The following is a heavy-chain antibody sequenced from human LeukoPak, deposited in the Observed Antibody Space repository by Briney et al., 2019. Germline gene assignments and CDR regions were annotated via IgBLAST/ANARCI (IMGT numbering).Heavy chain of an antibody. CDR1: GGSISSNY. D-gene: IGHD3-22*01. CDR3: ARGEYDSSGYYRDY. CDR2: IYYSGST. Sequence: SETLSLTCTVSGGSISSNYWSWIRHPPGKGREGMGYIYYSGSTNYNPSLKSRVTISVDTSKNQFSLKLISVTAADTAVYYCARGEYDSSGYYRDYWGQGTLVTVSS. J-gene: IGHJ4*02. V-gene: IGHV4-59*01.